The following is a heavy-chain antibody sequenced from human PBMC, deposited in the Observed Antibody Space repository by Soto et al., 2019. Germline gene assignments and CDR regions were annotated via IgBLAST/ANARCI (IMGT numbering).Heavy chain of an antibody. J-gene: IGHJ4*02. V-gene: IGHV2-5*01. D-gene: IGHD4-17*01. CDR1: GFSLSTYHMG. Sequence: ITLKESGPTLVRPAQTLTLTCDFSGFSLSTYHMGVAWIRQPPGKALEWLALIYWYDDKRYSPSLKDRLAISKGTSSNQVVLTITNVGPGDTATYLCAHACHYDLLTFDHWGPGTLVTVSS. CDR3: AHACHYDLLTFDH. CDR2: IYWYDDK.